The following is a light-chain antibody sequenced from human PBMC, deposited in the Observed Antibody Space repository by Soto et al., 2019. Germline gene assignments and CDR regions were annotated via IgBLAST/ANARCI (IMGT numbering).Light chain of an antibody. J-gene: IGKJ4*01. Sequence: DIQMTQSPSSLSASVGDRVTITCRASQGITGYLNWYQQKPGKAPKLLIYAASSLEGGVPSRFSGGGSGTYFILTISILQPEDFATYFCQQSYSAPLTFGGGTKVEL. CDR1: QGITGY. CDR2: AAS. V-gene: IGKV1-39*01. CDR3: QQSYSAPLT.